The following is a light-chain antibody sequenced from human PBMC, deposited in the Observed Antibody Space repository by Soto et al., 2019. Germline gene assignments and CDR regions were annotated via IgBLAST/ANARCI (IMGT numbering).Light chain of an antibody. Sequence: QSALTQPPAASGSPGQPVTSSCTGTISDVGGYNYVYWYQQYPGKVPKLIVYEVNKRPSGVPDRFSGCKSGNTDSLTVSGLQAEDEADYYCTSDAGGNNVFGTGTKLTV. J-gene: IGLJ1*01. CDR3: TSDAGGNNV. CDR2: EVN. V-gene: IGLV2-8*01. CDR1: ISDVGGYNY.